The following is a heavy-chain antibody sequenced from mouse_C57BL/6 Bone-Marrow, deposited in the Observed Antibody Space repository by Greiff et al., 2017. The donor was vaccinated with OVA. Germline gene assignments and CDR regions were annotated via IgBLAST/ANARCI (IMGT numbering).Heavy chain of an antibody. V-gene: IGHV14-3*01. D-gene: IGHD1-1*01. CDR1: GFNIKNTY. J-gene: IGHJ4*01. Sequence: EVKVVESVAELVRPGASVKLSCTASGFNIKNTYMHWVKQRPEQGLEWIGRIDPANDNTKYAPKFQGKATLTADTSSNTAYLQLSSLSSDDTAVYCCARENFGSSFYAMDYWGQGTSVTVSS. CDR2: IDPANDNT. CDR3: ARENFGSSFYAMDY.